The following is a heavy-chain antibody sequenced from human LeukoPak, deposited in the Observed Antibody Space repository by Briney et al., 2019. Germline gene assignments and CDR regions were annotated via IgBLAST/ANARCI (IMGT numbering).Heavy chain of an antibody. D-gene: IGHD6-19*01. CDR1: GGSISSYY. CDR2: IYYSGST. V-gene: IGHV4-59*01. Sequence: SETLSLTCTVSGGSISSYYWSWIRQPPGKGLEWIGYIYYSGSTNYNPSLKSRVTISVDTSKDQFSLKLSSVTAADTAVYYCARDLLSVSGRGFDYWGQGTLVTVSS. J-gene: IGHJ4*02. CDR3: ARDLLSVSGRGFDY.